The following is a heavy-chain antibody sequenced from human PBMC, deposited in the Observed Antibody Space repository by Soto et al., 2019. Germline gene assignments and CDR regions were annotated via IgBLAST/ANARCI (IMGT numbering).Heavy chain of an antibody. D-gene: IGHD2-8*01. J-gene: IGHJ6*02. V-gene: IGHV1-46*01. Sequence: ASVKVSCKASGYTFTGYYMHWVRQAPGQGLEWMGIINPSGGSTNYAQKFQGRVTMTRDTSTSTVYMELSSLTSDDRAVYYCAKNGQPPYYYYGMDVWGQGTTVTVSS. CDR2: INPSGGST. CDR3: AKNGQPPYYYYGMDV. CDR1: GYTFTGYY.